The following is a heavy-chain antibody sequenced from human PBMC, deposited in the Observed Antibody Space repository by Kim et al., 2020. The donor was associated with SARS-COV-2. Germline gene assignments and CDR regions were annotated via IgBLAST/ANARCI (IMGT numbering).Heavy chain of an antibody. V-gene: IGHV3-30*03. CDR1: GFTFSSYG. CDR3: ATGTTTYWYFDL. D-gene: IGHD1-7*01. J-gene: IGHJ2*01. Sequence: GGSLRLSCAASGFTFSSYGMHWVRQAPGKGLEWVAVISYDGSNKYYADSVKGRFTISRDNSKNTLYLQMNSLRAEDTAVYYCATGTTTYWYFDLWGRGTLVTVSS. CDR2: ISYDGSNK.